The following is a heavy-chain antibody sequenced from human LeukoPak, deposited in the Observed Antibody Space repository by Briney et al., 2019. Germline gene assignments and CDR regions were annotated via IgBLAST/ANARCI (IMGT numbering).Heavy chain of an antibody. J-gene: IGHJ4*02. CDR1: GVSISPYY. Sequence: SETLSLTCTVSGVSISPYYWSWIRQPPGKGLEWLAYIYYSGTTNYNPSLMSRVTISVDTSKSQFSLKLDSVTAADTAVYYCARHGGSHFLYWGQGILVTVS. CDR3: ARHGGSHFLY. D-gene: IGHD3-16*01. CDR2: IYYSGTT. V-gene: IGHV4-59*08.